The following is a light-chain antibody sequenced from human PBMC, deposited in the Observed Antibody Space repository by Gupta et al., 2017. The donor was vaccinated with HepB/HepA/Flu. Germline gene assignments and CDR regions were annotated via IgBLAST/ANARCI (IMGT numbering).Light chain of an antibody. CDR1: QSISSY. CDR2: AAS. Sequence: DIQMTQSPSSLSASVGDRVTITCRASQSISSYLNWYQQKPGKAPKLLIYAASSLQSGVPSRFSGSGSGTEFTLTISSLQDEDFATYYCQKSNSTPPTFGQGTKVEIK. CDR3: QKSNSTPPT. V-gene: IGKV1-39*01. J-gene: IGKJ1*01.